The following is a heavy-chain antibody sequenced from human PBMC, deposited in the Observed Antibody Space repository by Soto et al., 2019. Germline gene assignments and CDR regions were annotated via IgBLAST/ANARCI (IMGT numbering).Heavy chain of an antibody. CDR2: VSHDGRNT. V-gene: IGHV3-30*18. CDR1: GLTFSDYA. J-gene: IGHJ4*02. D-gene: IGHD6-19*01. CDR3: ANGGRQWLVTSDFNY. Sequence: VQLVESGGGVVQPGRSLRLSCAASGLTFSDYAMHWVRQAPGKGREWVAVVSHDGRNTHYADSVKGRFTISRDSSKNTVSLEMTSLRAEDTAVYYCANGGRQWLVTSDFNYWGQGALVSVSS.